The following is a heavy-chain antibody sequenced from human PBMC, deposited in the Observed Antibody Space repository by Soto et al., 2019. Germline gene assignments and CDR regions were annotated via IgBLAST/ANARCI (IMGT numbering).Heavy chain of an antibody. V-gene: IGHV3-15*01. J-gene: IGHJ4*02. Sequence: EVQLVESGGGLVKPGGSLRLSCAASGFTFSNAWMSWVGQAPGTGLEGVGRSKSKTDGGTTDYAAPVKARFTISRDDSKNTLYLQMNSLKTEDTAVYYCTTSPFDYGYYVFDYWGQGNRVTVAS. CDR2: SKSKTDGGTT. CDR3: TTSPFDYGYYVFDY. CDR1: GFTFSNAW. D-gene: IGHD4-17*01.